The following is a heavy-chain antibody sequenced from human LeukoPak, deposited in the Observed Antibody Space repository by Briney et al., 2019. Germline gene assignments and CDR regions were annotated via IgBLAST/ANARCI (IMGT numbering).Heavy chain of an antibody. CDR1: GGSISSGSYY. D-gene: IGHD3-3*01. CDR3: ARGRRFLEWLSLFDY. J-gene: IGHJ4*02. Sequence: SETLSLTCTVSGGSISSGSYYWSWIRQPPGKGLEWIGEINHSGSTNYNPSLKSRVTISVDTSKNQFSLKLSSVTAADTAVYYCARGRRFLEWLSLFDYWGQGTLVTVSS. V-gene: IGHV4-39*07. CDR2: INHSGST.